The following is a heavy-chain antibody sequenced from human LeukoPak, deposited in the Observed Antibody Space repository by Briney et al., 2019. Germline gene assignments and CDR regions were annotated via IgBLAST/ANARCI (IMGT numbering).Heavy chain of an antibody. V-gene: IGHV1-69*16. D-gene: IGHD5-12*01. CDR3: ARVGRGYGGYVRRNVFDI. CDR1: GGTFSSYT. CDR2: IIPILGIA. Sequence: SVKVSCKASGGTFSSYTISWVRQAPGQGLEWMGRIIPILGIANYAQKFQGRVTITTDESTSTAYMELISLRSEDTAVYYCARVGRGYGGYVRRNVFDIWGKGTRVTVSS. J-gene: IGHJ3*02.